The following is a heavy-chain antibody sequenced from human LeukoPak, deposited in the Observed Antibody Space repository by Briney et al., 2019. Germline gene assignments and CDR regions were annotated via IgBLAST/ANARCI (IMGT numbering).Heavy chain of an antibody. CDR2: IYSGGST. Sequence: PGGSLRLSCAASEFTFSSYGMHWVRQAPGKGLEWVSVIYSGGSTYYADSVKGRFTISRDNSKNTLYLQMNSLRAEDTAVYYCARGGYSSSWYEGKYYFDYWGQGTLVTVSS. D-gene: IGHD6-13*01. J-gene: IGHJ4*02. V-gene: IGHV3-53*01. CDR3: ARGGYSSSWYEGKYYFDY. CDR1: EFTFSSYG.